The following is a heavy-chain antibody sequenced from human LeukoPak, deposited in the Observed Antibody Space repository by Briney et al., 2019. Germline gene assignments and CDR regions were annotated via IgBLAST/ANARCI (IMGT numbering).Heavy chain of an antibody. J-gene: IGHJ4*02. CDR2: MNPNSGNT. CDR1: GYTFTSYD. Sequence: ASAKVSCKASGYTFTSYDINWVRQATGQGLEWMGWMNPNSGNTGYAQKFQGRVTMTRNTSISTAYMELGSLRSEDTAVYYRARGGGYYDRSAKYFIRPPEYWGQGTLVTVSS. D-gene: IGHD3-22*01. CDR3: ARGGGYYDRSAKYFIRPPEY. V-gene: IGHV1-8*01.